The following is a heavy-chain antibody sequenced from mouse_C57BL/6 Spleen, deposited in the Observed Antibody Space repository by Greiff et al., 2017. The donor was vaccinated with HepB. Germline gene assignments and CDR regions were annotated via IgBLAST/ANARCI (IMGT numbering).Heavy chain of an antibody. D-gene: IGHD2-4*01. V-gene: IGHV6-6*01. CDR3: TRSYYDYDPAWVAY. Sequence: EVKVEESGGGLVQPGGSMKLSCAASGFTFSDAWMDWVRQSPEKGLEWVAEIRNKANNHATYYAESVKGKFNISRDDSKSSVYLQMNSLRAEDTGIYYFTRSYYDYDPAWVAYWGQGTLVTVSA. CDR2: IRNKANNHAT. CDR1: GFTFSDAW. J-gene: IGHJ3*01.